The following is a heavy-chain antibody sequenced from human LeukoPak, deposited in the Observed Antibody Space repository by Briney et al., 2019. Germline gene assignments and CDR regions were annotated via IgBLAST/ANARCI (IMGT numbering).Heavy chain of an antibody. D-gene: IGHD2-15*01. CDR2: INPNRGGT. Sequence: ASVKVSCKASGYTFTGYYMPWVRQAPGQGLEWMGRINPNRGGTNYAQKFQGRVTMTRDTSISTAYMELSRLRSDDTAVYYCAFSAGRDLGYCSGGSCPFDYWGQGTLVTVSS. CDR1: GYTFTGYY. CDR3: AFSAGRDLGYCSGGSCPFDY. J-gene: IGHJ4*02. V-gene: IGHV1-2*06.